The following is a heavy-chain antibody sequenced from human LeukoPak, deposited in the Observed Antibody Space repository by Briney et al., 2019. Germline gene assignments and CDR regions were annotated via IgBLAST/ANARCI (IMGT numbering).Heavy chain of an antibody. V-gene: IGHV1-2*02. CDR2: INPNSGGT. D-gene: IGHD2-15*01. J-gene: IGHJ5*02. CDR3: ARAAAHSGDWFDP. CDR1: GYTFTGYY. Sequence: GASVKVSCKASGYTFTGYYMHWVRQAPGQGLEWMGWINPNSGGTNYAQKFQGRVIMTRDTSISTAYMELSRLRSDDTAVYYCARAAAHSGDWFDPWGQGTLVTVSS.